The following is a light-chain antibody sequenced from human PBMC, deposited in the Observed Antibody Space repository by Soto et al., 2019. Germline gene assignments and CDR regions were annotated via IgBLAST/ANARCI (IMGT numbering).Light chain of an antibody. V-gene: IGLV2-14*01. CDR2: DVS. CDR1: SNDVGTYNF. J-gene: IGLJ2*01. Sequence: QSVLTQPASVSGSPGQSITISCTGTSNDVGTYNFVSWYQQHPGKTPKLMIYDVSYLPSWLSNRFSGSKSGNTASLTISGLQAEDEADYYCSSSTTSITVVFGGGTKLTVL. CDR3: SSSTTSITVV.